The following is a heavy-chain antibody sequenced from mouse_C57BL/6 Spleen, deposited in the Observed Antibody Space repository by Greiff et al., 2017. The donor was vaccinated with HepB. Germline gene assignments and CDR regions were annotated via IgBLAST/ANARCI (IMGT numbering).Heavy chain of an antibody. CDR1: GYTFTDYY. J-gene: IGHJ4*01. CDR3: ARRIFFINYAMDY. Sequence: VQLQQSGPELVKPGASVKISCKASGYTFTDYYMNWVKQSHGKSLEWIGDINPNNGGTSYNQKFKGKATLTVDKSSSTAYMELRSLTSEDSAVYYCARRIFFINYAMDYWGQGTSVTVSS. V-gene: IGHV1-26*01. D-gene: IGHD1-1*01. CDR2: INPNNGGT.